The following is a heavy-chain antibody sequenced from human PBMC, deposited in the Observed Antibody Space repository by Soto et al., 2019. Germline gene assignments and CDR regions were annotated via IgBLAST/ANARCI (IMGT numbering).Heavy chain of an antibody. J-gene: IGHJ3*02. Sequence: GGSLRLSCAASGFTLSSYWMSWVRQAPGKGLEWVANIKQDGREKYYVDSVKGRFTISRDNAKNSLYLQMNSLRAKDTAVYYCARDSLFFDAFDIWGQGTMVTVSS. D-gene: IGHD3-3*01. CDR2: IKQDGREK. CDR3: ARDSLFFDAFDI. V-gene: IGHV3-7*05. CDR1: GFTLSSYW.